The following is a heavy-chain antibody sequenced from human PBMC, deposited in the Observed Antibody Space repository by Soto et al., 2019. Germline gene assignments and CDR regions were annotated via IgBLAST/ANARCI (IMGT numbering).Heavy chain of an antibody. CDR1: GFTFSTYA. D-gene: IGHD3-10*01. CDR3: TKEGGQWVRGLIITFGYFDY. V-gene: IGHV3-23*01. J-gene: IGHJ4*02. CDR2: ISGSGDST. Sequence: PGGSLRLSCAASGFTFSTYAMNWVRQAPGRGLEWLSGISGSGDSTYYADSVKGRFTISRDNSKNTLYLQMNSLRAEDTALYYCTKEGGQWVRGLIITFGYFDYWGQGALVTVSS.